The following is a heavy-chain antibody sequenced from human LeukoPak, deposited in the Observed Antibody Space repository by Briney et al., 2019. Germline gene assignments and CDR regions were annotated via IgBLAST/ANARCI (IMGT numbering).Heavy chain of an antibody. CDR2: ISIRSSTI. CDR3: ARERDGYTHDAFDI. J-gene: IGHJ3*02. D-gene: IGHD5-24*01. V-gene: IGHV3-48*01. CDR1: GFTFSSYS. Sequence: GGSLRLSCAASGFTFSSYSMNWVRQAPGKGLEWVSYISIRSSTIYYADSVKGRFTISRDNAKNSLYVQMNSLRAEDTAVYYCARERDGYTHDAFDIWGQGTMVTVSS.